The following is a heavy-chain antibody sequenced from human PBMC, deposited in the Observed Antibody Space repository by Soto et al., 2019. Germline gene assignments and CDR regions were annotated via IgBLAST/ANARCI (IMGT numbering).Heavy chain of an antibody. J-gene: IGHJ4*02. CDR2: MNPNSGNT. Sequence: GASVKVSCKASGYTFTSYDINWVRQATGQGLEWMGWMNPNSGNTGYAQKFQGRVTMTRNTSISTAYVELSSLRSEDTAVYYCARGGAYDRTVDYLGKGPLGTSPQ. CDR1: GYTFTSYD. CDR3: ARGGAYDRTVDY. D-gene: IGHD5-12*01. V-gene: IGHV1-8*01.